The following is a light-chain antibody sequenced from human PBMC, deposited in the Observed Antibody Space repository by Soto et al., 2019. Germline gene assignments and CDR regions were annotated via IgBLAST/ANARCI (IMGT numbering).Light chain of an antibody. CDR1: QSVSNY. CDR2: DAS. V-gene: IGKV3-11*01. CDR3: QQRGNWPPYT. Sequence: EIVLTQSPATLSLSPGERVTLSCRASQSVSNYLVWYQQKPAQAPRLLIYDASNKATGIPARFSGSGSGTDFTLTISSLEPEDVAVYYCQQRGNWPPYTFGQGTKLEIK. J-gene: IGKJ2*01.